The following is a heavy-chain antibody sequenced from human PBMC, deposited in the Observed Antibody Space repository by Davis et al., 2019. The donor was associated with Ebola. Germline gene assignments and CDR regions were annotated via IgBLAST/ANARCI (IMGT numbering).Heavy chain of an antibody. D-gene: IGHD4-17*01. CDR3: ARVLTGDYPPFDY. CDR2: ITSSGNGK. CDR1: GFTFTSYR. J-gene: IGHJ4*02. V-gene: IGHV3-48*04. Sequence: GESLKISCAASGFTFTSYRMHWIRQAPGKGLEWVSYITSSGNGKYYADSVKGRFTISRDNAKKSLYLQMNSLRAEDTAVYYCARVLTGDYPPFDYWGQGTLVTVSS.